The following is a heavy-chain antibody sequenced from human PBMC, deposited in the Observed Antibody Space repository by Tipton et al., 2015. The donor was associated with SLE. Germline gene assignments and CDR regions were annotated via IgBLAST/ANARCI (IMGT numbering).Heavy chain of an antibody. CDR3: ARDEYRYDATGYHLLGHFDY. D-gene: IGHD3-22*01. V-gene: IGHV4-39*07. CDR1: GGSVGSRPYY. CDR2: INHSGRS. Sequence: TLSLTCTVSGGSVGSRPYYWSWIRQPPGKGLEWIGEINHSGRSNYNPSLKSRVTISVDTSKNQFSLKLSSVTAADTAVYYCARDEYRYDATGYHLLGHFDYWGQGTLVTVSS. J-gene: IGHJ4*02.